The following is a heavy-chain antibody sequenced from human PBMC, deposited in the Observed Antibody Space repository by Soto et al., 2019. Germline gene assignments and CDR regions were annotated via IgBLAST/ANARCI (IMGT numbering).Heavy chain of an antibody. Sequence: SETLSLTCTGSGASISSYYWTWIRQPPGKGLEWIGYVYYSGSTNYNPSLKSRVTISVDTSKNQFSLKLSSVTAADTAMYYCARDTTPSLWGQGTLVTVSS. CDR3: ARDTTPSL. CDR2: VYYSGST. D-gene: IGHD1-1*01. J-gene: IGHJ4*02. CDR1: GASISSYY. V-gene: IGHV4-59*01.